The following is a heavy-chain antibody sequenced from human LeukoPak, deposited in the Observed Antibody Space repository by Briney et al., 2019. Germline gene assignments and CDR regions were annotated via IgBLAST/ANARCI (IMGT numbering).Heavy chain of an antibody. CDR1: GFTFSSYG. Sequence: PGGSLRLSCAASGFTFSSYGMHWVRQAPGEGLEWVAVIWYDGSNKYYADSVKGRFTISRDNSKNTLYLQMNSLRAEDTAVYYCARDALYSSSSFGWFDHWGQGTLVTVSS. J-gene: IGHJ5*02. CDR3: ARDALYSSSSFGWFDH. CDR2: IWYDGSNK. V-gene: IGHV3-33*01. D-gene: IGHD6-6*01.